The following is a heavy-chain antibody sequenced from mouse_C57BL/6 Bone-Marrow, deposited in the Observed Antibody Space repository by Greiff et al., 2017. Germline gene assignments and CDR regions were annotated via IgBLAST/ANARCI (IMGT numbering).Heavy chain of an antibody. CDR3: ARATMRAMDY. V-gene: IGHV5-4*01. J-gene: IGHJ4*01. D-gene: IGHD2-4*01. CDR2: ISDGGSYT. Sequence: DVQLQESGGGLVKPGGSLKLSCAASGFTFSSYAMSWVRQTPEKRLEWVATISDGGSYTYYPDNVKGRFTISRDNAKNNLYLQMSHLKSEDTAMYYCARATMRAMDYWGQGTSVTVSS. CDR1: GFTFSSYA.